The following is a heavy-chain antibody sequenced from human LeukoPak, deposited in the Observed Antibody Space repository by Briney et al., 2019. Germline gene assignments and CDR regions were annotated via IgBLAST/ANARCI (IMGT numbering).Heavy chain of an antibody. CDR3: ARDVPWGYFDF. J-gene: IGHJ4*02. CDR2: IFDGGST. D-gene: IGHD7-27*01. CDR1: GFAVSSNH. Sequence: GGSLRLSCAASGFAVSSNHMNWVRQAPGKGLEWVSVIFDGGSTYYADSVKGRFTISRDNSKNTLYLQMNSLRADDTAVYYCARDVPWGYFDFWGQGTLATVSS. V-gene: IGHV3-53*01.